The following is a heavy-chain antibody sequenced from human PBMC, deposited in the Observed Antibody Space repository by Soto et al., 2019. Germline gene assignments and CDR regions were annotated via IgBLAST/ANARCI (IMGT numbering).Heavy chain of an antibody. Sequence: QVQLVESGGGVVQPGRSLRLSCAASGFTFSSYGMHWVRQAPGKGLEWVAVIWYDGSNKYYADSVKGRFTISRDNSKNTLYLQMNSLRAEDTAVYYCARGDHYDFWSGYSSYWYFDLWGRDTLVTVSS. CDR1: GFTFSSYG. CDR2: IWYDGSNK. V-gene: IGHV3-33*01. J-gene: IGHJ2*01. CDR3: ARGDHYDFWSGYSSYWYFDL. D-gene: IGHD3-3*01.